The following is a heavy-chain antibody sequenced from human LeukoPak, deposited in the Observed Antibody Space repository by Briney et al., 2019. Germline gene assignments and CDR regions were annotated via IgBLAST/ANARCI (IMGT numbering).Heavy chain of an antibody. V-gene: IGHV3-21*01. CDR2: ITGSVSYI. CDR1: GFTFSSYS. CDR3: GKMGDSGYELAPFDY. Sequence: GGSLRLSCAASGFTFSSYSMNWVRQAPGKGLEWVSSITGSVSYIYYADSVKGRFTISRDNAKNSLYLQMNSLRAEDTAVYYCGKMGDSGYELAPFDYWGQGTLVTVS. J-gene: IGHJ4*02. D-gene: IGHD5-12*01.